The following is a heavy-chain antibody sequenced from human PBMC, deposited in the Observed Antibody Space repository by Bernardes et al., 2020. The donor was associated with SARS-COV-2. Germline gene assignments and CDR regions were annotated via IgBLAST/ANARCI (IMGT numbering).Heavy chain of an antibody. D-gene: IGHD3-3*01. Sequence: GSLRLSCAASGFTFSSYAMSWVRQAPGKGLEWVSAISGSGGSTYYADSVKGRFTISRDNSKNTLYLQMNSLRAEDTAVYYCAKVDYDFWSGYLGHYFDYWGQGTLVTVSS. V-gene: IGHV3-23*01. CDR3: AKVDYDFWSGYLGHYFDY. CDR2: ISGSGGST. CDR1: GFTFSSYA. J-gene: IGHJ4*02.